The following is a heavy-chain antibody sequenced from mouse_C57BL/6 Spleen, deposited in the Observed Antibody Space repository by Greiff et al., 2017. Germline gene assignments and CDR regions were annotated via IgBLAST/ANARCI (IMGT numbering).Heavy chain of an antibody. Sequence: QVQLKESGAELVKPGASVKISCKASGYAFSSYWMNWVKQRPGKGLEWIGQIYPGDGDTNYNGKFKGKATLTADKSSSTAYMQLSSLTSEDSAVYFCARGYYGSSYDYYAMDYWGQGTSVTVSS. CDR3: ARGYYGSSYDYYAMDY. V-gene: IGHV1-80*01. D-gene: IGHD1-1*01. J-gene: IGHJ4*01. CDR2: IYPGDGDT. CDR1: GYAFSSYW.